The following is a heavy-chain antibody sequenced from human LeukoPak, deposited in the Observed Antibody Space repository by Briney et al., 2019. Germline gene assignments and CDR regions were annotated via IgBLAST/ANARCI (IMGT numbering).Heavy chain of an antibody. V-gene: IGHV3-23*01. CDR3: AKDKVLWFGESSDGMDV. CDR2: ISGSGGST. D-gene: IGHD3-10*01. J-gene: IGHJ6*04. Sequence: GGSLRLSCAASGFTFSSYAMSWVRQAPGKGLEWVSAISGSGGSTYYADSVKGRFTISRDNSKNTLYPQMNSLRAEDTAVYYCAKDKVLWFGESSDGMDVWGKGTTVTVSS. CDR1: GFTFSSYA.